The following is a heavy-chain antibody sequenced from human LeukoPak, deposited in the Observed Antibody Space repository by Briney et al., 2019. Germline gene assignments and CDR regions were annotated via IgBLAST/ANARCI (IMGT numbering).Heavy chain of an antibody. V-gene: IGHV4-4*07. D-gene: IGHD3-16*02. CDR1: GGSISSYY. Sequence: PSETLSLTCTVSGGSISSYYWSWIRQPAGKGLEWIGRIYTSGSTNYNPSLKSRVTMSVDTSKNQFSLKLSSVTAADTAVYYCARDFANRPYYVWGSYRSAFDIWGQGTMVTVSS. CDR2: IYTSGST. J-gene: IGHJ3*02. CDR3: ARDFANRPYYVWGSYRSAFDI.